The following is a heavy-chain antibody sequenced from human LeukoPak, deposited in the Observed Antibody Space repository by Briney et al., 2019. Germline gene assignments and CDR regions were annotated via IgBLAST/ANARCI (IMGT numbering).Heavy chain of an antibody. Sequence: GASVKVSCKASGYTFTSYGISWVRQAPGQGLEWMGWISAYNGNTNYAQKLQGRVTMTTDTSTSTAYMELRSLRSDDTAVYYCARVVEVAGTDMEDYWGQGTLVTDSS. CDR3: ARVVEVAGTDMEDY. J-gene: IGHJ4*02. V-gene: IGHV1-18*01. D-gene: IGHD6-19*01. CDR1: GYTFTSYG. CDR2: ISAYNGNT.